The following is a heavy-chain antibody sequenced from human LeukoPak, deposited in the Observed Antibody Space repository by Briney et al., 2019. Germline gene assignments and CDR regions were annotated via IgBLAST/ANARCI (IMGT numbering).Heavy chain of an antibody. CDR1: GFTFDDYA. CDR3: AKDILTGGDLDAFDI. J-gene: IGHJ3*02. Sequence: PGGSLRLSCAASGFTFDDYAMHWVRQAPGKGLEWVSLISGDGGSTYYADSVKGRFTISRDNSKNSLYLQMNSLRTEDTALYYCAKDILTGGDLDAFDIWGQGTMVTVSS. CDR2: ISGDGGST. V-gene: IGHV3-43*02. D-gene: IGHD2-21*02.